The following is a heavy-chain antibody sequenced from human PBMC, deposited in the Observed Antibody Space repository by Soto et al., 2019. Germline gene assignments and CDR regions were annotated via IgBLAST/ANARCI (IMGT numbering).Heavy chain of an antibody. CDR3: ARELERVFDY. J-gene: IGHJ4*02. CDR2: IAYDGRNK. Sequence: QVQLVESGGGVVQPGRYLRLSCAASGFTFSSYAMHWVRQAPGKGLEWVAVIAYDGRNKYYADSVKGRFTISRDNSKNTLYLQMNSLRIEDTAVYYCARELERVFDYWGKGTMVTVSS. D-gene: IGHD1-1*01. CDR1: GFTFSSYA. V-gene: IGHV3-30*04.